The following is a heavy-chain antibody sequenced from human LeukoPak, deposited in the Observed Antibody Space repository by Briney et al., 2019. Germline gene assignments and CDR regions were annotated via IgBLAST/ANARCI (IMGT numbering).Heavy chain of an antibody. D-gene: IGHD2-15*01. J-gene: IGHJ5*02. CDR1: GGTFSSYA. V-gene: IGHV1-18*01. CDR2: ISAYNGNT. Sequence: ASVKVSCKASGGTFSSYAISWVRQAPGQGLEWMGWISAYNGNTNYAQKLQGRVTMTTDTSTSTAYMELRSLRSDDTAVYYCARGSCSGGSCYQIDNWFDPWGQGTLVTVSS. CDR3: ARGSCSGGSCYQIDNWFDP.